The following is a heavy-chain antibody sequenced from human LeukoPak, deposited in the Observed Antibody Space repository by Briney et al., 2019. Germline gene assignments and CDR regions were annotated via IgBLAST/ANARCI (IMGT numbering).Heavy chain of an antibody. CDR1: GGSISSSSYY. V-gene: IGHV4-39*01. CDR3: ARHPQNTIFGVVITSENAFDI. Sequence: SETLSLTCTVSGGSISSSSYYWGWIRQPPGKGPEWIGSIYYSGSTYYNPSLKSRVTISVDTSKNQFSLRLSSVTAADTAVYYCARHPQNTIFGVVITSENAFDIWGQGTMVTVSS. D-gene: IGHD3-3*01. CDR2: IYYSGST. J-gene: IGHJ3*02.